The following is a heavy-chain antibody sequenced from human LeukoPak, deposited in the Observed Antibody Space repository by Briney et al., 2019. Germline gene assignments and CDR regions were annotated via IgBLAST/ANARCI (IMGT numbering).Heavy chain of an antibody. D-gene: IGHD3-22*01. Sequence: ASVKVSCKASGGTFSSYAISWVRQAPGQGLEWMGWISAYNGNTHYAQKLQGRVTMTTDTSTSTAYMELRSLRSDDTAVYYCARTCRGDMIVVCSDYWGQGTLVTVSS. CDR2: ISAYNGNT. CDR1: GGTFSSYA. CDR3: ARTCRGDMIVVCSDY. J-gene: IGHJ4*02. V-gene: IGHV1-18*01.